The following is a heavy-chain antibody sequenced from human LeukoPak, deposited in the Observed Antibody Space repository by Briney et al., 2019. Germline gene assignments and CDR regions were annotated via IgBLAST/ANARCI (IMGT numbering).Heavy chain of an antibody. CDR1: GYTFTSYD. D-gene: IGHD2-15*01. V-gene: IGHV1-8*01. Sequence: ASVKVSCKASGYTFTSYDINWVRQATGQGLEWIGWMKPKRGNTGYAQKFQGRVTMTRDSSISTAYMELSSLRSEDTAVYYCVAVVDTSFDYWGQGTPVIVSS. CDR3: VAVVDTSFDY. J-gene: IGHJ4*02. CDR2: MKPKRGNT.